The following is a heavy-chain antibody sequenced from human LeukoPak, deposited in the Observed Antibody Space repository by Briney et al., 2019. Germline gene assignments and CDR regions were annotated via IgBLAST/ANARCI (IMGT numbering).Heavy chain of an antibody. Sequence: KPGASVKVSCKASGYTFTSYYMHWVRQAPGQGLEWMGIINPSGGSTSYAQKFQGRVTVTRDTSTSTVHMGLSGLRSEDTAVYYCARDQEAFDYWGQGTLVTVSS. CDR2: INPSGGST. V-gene: IGHV1-46*01. CDR1: GYTFTSYY. J-gene: IGHJ4*02. CDR3: ARDQEAFDY.